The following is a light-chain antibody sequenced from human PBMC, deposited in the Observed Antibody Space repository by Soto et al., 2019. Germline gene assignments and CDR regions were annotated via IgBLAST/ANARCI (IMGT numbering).Light chain of an antibody. CDR1: RGINSY. CDR3: QQLNSYPLT. CDR2: TAS. V-gene: IGKV1-9*01. J-gene: IGKJ4*01. Sequence: DVQLTQSPSFLSASVGDRLTITCRASRGINSYLAWYQQKPGKAPQLLIYTASTLQSGVPSRFSGSASGTEFTLTISSLQPEDFATYYCQQLNSYPLTFGGGTKVEI.